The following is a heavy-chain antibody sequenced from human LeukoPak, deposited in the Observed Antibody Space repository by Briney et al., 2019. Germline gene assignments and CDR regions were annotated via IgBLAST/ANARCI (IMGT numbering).Heavy chain of an antibody. CDR1: GYTFTGYF. J-gene: IGHJ1*01. CDR2: IIPNRGGT. D-gene: IGHD2-21*02. V-gene: IGHV1-2*02. CDR3: ARTAGSDAVGEYFQH. Sequence: ASVKVSCKASGYTFTGYFMHGVRQAPGQGLEWMGWIIPNRGGTTYAQRFQDRVSMTRATSISPAYLDLRRLSSDDTAVYYCARTAGSDAVGEYFQHWGQGTLVTVSS.